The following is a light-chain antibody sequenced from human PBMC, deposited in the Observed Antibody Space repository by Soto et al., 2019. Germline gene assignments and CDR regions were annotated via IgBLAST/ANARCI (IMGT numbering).Light chain of an antibody. V-gene: IGKV3-15*01. CDR3: QHYNSWPRA. CDR1: PSVSSN. CDR2: GAS. J-gene: IGKJ1*01. Sequence: EMVMTQSPATLSVSPGERATLSCRASPSVSSNLAWYQQKPGQAPRLLIYGASTRATGVPARFSGSGSGTEFTLTISSLQSEDFAVYHCQHYNSWPRAFGQGTKVESK.